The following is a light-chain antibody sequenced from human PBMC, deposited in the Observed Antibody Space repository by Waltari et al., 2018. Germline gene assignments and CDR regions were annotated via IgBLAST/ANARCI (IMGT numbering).Light chain of an antibody. Sequence: DIVMTQSPDSLAVSPGERATINCKSSQSVLYSSNNKNCLAWYQQKVGQPPKLLIYWASTRESGVPDRFSGSGSGTDFTLTISSLQAEDVAVYYCQQYYDVPWTFGQGTKVEIK. CDR1: QSVLYSSNNKNC. CDR2: WAS. CDR3: QQYYDVPWT. J-gene: IGKJ1*01. V-gene: IGKV4-1*01.